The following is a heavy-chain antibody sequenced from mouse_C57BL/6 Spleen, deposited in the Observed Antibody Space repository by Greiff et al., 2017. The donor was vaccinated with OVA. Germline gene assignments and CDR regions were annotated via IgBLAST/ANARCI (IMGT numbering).Heavy chain of an antibody. Sequence: VQLQQPGAELVMPGASVKLSCKASGYTFTSYWMHWVKQRPGQGLEWIGEIDPSDSYTNYNQKFKGKSTLTLDKSSSTAYIQLSSLTSEDSAVYYCARYGGLRPFDYWGQGTTLTVSS. V-gene: IGHV1-69*01. J-gene: IGHJ2*01. CDR2: IDPSDSYT. CDR3: ARYGGLRPFDY. D-gene: IGHD2-4*01. CDR1: GYTFTSYW.